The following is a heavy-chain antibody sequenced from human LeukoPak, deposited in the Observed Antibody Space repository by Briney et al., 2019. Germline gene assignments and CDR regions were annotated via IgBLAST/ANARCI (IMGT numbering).Heavy chain of an antibody. CDR2: ITIDGTGT. V-gene: IGHV3-74*01. J-gene: IGHJ6*02. CDR3: TRDRFYAMDA. Sequence: GVSLRLSCAGSTGTSRDSWMHWVRQAPGKGLVWISRITIDGTGTTYADAVKGRFTISIDSAKNTLYLQMNSLRAEDTAVYYCTRDRFYAMDAWGQGTTVTV. CDR1: TGTSRDSW.